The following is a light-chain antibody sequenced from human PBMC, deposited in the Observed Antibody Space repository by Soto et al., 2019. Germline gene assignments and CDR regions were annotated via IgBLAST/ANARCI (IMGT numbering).Light chain of an antibody. J-gene: IGLJ1*01. CDR1: SSNIGSNY. CDR3: CSYAGSSTYV. V-gene: IGLV1-51*01. Sequence: QSVLTQPPSVSAAPGQKVTISCSGSSSNIGSNYVSWYQQVPGTVPKLLIYDNNRRPSGIPDRFSGSKSDTSATLGITGLQTGDEADYYCCSYAGSSTYVFGTGTKVTVL. CDR2: DNN.